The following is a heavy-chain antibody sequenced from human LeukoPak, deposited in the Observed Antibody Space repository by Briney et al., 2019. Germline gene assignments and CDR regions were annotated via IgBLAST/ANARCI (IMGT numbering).Heavy chain of an antibody. V-gene: IGHV3-33*08. D-gene: IGHD2-15*01. CDR1: GFTFSGYW. Sequence: GGSLRLSCAASGFTFSGYWMHWVRQAPGKGLEWVAVIWYDGSNKYYGDSVKGRFSISRDNSKNSLNLQMNSLRAEDTAVYYCARDSRGIVAARWNWFDTWGQGTLVTVSS. CDR3: ARDSRGIVAARWNWFDT. CDR2: IWYDGSNK. J-gene: IGHJ5*02.